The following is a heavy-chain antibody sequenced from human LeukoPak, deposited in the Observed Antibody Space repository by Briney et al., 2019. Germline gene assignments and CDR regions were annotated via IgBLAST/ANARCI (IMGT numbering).Heavy chain of an antibody. Sequence: SETLSLTCAVSGYSISSGYYWGWIRQPPGKGLEWIGSIYHSGNTYYNPSLKSRVTISVDTSKNQFSLKLSSVTAADTAFYYCASQGHHGKIVGTTLSYFYMDVWGKGTTVTVSS. D-gene: IGHD1-26*01. V-gene: IGHV4-38-2*01. CDR2: IYHSGNT. CDR1: GYSISSGYY. CDR3: ASQGHHGKIVGTTLSYFYMDV. J-gene: IGHJ6*03.